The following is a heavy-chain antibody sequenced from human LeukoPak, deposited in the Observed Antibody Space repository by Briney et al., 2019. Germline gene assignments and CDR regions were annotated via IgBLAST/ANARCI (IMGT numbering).Heavy chain of an antibody. J-gene: IGHJ4*02. Sequence: GGSLRLSCAASGFTFSDYAMHWVRQAPGKGLEYVSAISSNGGSTYYADSVKGRFTISRDNSKNTLYLQMGSLRAEDMAVYYCARARCSGGSCYYFDYWGQGTLVTVSS. CDR1: GFTFSDYA. CDR3: ARARCSGGSCYYFDY. CDR2: ISSNGGST. D-gene: IGHD2-15*01. V-gene: IGHV3-64*02.